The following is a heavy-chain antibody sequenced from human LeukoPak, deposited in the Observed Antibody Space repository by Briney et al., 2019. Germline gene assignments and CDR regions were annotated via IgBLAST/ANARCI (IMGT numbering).Heavy chain of an antibody. CDR3: AKDFGSSSTMN. J-gene: IGHJ4*02. D-gene: IGHD6-13*01. Sequence: GGSLRLSCTASGFTFMSYAMSWVRQAPGKGLEWVSAISGSGGSTYYADSVKGRFTISRDNSKNTLYLQMNSLRAEDTAVYYCAKDFGSSSTMNWGQGTLVTVSS. CDR2: ISGSGGST. CDR1: GFTFMSYA. V-gene: IGHV3-23*01.